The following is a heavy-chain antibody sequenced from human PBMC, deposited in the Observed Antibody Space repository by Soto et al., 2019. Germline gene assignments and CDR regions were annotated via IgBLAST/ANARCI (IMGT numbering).Heavy chain of an antibody. CDR2: TSGGGVIA. J-gene: IGHJ2*01. V-gene: IGHV3-23*01. CDR1: GFPFINYA. Sequence: EEQLLESGGGLVQPGGSLRLSCAASGFPFINYAMNWVRQAPGKGLEWVSGTSGGGVIAFYADSVKGRFTISRDNNKNTLDLHMNRLRVEDTAVYYCVKKSMRVVLKPVYWHFDRWGRGILVTVSS. D-gene: IGHD2-8*01. CDR3: VKKSMRVVLKPVYWHFDR.